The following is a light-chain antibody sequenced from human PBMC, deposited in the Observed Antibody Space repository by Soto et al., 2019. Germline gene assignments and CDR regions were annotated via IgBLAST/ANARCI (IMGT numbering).Light chain of an antibody. CDR3: QQYDSYPWT. V-gene: IGKV1-5*03. J-gene: IGKJ1*01. Sequence: DIQMTQSPSTLSASVGDRVTITCRASHSISNCLAWYQQKPGKAPKLLIHKTSNLESGVPSKLSGSGSGTEFTLTISSLQPDDFATYYCQQYDSYPWTFGQGTKVDI. CDR2: KTS. CDR1: HSISNC.